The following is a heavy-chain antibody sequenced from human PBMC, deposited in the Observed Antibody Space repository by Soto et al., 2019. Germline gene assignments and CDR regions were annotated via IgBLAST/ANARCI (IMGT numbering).Heavy chain of an antibody. Sequence: GGSLRLSCAASGFTFSSYEMNWVRQAPGKGLEWVSYISSSGSTIYYADSVKGRFAISRDNAKNSLYLQMNSLRAEDTAVYYCAREPPQYYHDSSGYGEDAFDIWGQGTMVTVSS. J-gene: IGHJ3*02. D-gene: IGHD3-22*01. V-gene: IGHV3-48*03. CDR3: AREPPQYYHDSSGYGEDAFDI. CDR2: ISSSGSTI. CDR1: GFTFSSYE.